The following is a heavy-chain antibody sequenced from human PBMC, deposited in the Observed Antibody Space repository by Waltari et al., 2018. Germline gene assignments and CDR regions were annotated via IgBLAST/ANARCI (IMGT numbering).Heavy chain of an antibody. V-gene: IGHV4-59*01. J-gene: IGHJ5*02. CDR1: GGSISSYY. Sequence: QVQLQESGPGLVKPSETLSLTCTVSGGSISSYYWSWLRQPPGKGLEWIGYIYYSGSTNYNPSLKSRVTISVDTSKNQFSLKLSSVTAADTAVYYCARFITMVRGVPYNWFDPWGQGTLVTVSS. CDR3: ARFITMVRGVPYNWFDP. CDR2: IYYSGST. D-gene: IGHD3-10*01.